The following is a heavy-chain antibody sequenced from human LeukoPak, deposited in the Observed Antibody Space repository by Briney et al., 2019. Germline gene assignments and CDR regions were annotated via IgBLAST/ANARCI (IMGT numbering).Heavy chain of an antibody. CDR2: IYYSGST. CDR1: GDSIISSSYY. V-gene: IGHV4-39*07. CDR3: ARVSRIAAVQNWFDP. J-gene: IGHJ5*02. Sequence: LETLSLTCTVSGDSIISSSYYWGYIRQPPGKGLEWTGSIYYSGSTYYNPSLRGRVTISVDTSKNQFSLKLSSVTAADTAVYYCARVSRIAAVQNWFDPWGQGTLVTVSS. D-gene: IGHD6-13*01.